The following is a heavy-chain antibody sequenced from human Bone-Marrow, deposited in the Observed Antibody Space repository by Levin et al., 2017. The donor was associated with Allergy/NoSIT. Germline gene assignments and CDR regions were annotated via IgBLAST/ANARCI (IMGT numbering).Heavy chain of an antibody. CDR3: VRSDEGGMDV. J-gene: IGHJ6*02. CDR1: GFNFNTYD. V-gene: IGHV3-13*01. CDR2: LGSAGDT. Sequence: GGSLRLSCAASGFNFNTYDMHWVRHATGKGLEWVSGLGSAGDTYYPGSVKGRFTISRENAKNSLYLQMNSLRAGDTAVYYCVRSDEGGMDVWGQGTTVTVSS.